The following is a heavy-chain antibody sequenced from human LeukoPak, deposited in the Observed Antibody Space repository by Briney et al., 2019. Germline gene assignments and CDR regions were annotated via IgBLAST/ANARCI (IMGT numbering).Heavy chain of an antibody. V-gene: IGHV3-23*01. Sequence: PGGSLRLSCAASGFTFSTYAMSWVRQAPGKGLEWVSAISGSGDNTCYADSVKGRFTISRDNSKNTLYLQMNSLRAEDTAVYYCAKALLWFGGGYFDPWGQGTLVTVSS. J-gene: IGHJ5*02. CDR1: GFTFSTYA. CDR2: ISGSGDNT. CDR3: AKALLWFGGGYFDP. D-gene: IGHD3-10*01.